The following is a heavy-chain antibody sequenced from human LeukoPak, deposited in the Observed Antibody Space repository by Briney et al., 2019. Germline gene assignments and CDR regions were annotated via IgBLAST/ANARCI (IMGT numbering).Heavy chain of an antibody. CDR3: ANCIAAAGVDY. CDR2: ISGSGGST. D-gene: IGHD6-13*01. Sequence: GGSLRLSCAASGFTFSSYAMSWVRQAPGKGLEWVSAISGSGGSTYYADSVKGRFAISRDNSKNTLYLQMNSLRAEDTAVYYCANCIAAAGVDYWGQGTLVTVSS. CDR1: GFTFSSYA. V-gene: IGHV3-23*01. J-gene: IGHJ4*02.